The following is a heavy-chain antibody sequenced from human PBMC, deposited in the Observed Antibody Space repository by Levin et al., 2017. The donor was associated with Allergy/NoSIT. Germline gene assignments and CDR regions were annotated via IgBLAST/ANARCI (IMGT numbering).Heavy chain of an antibody. V-gene: IGHV1-18*01. CDR1: GYTFTNYG. D-gene: IGHD1-14*01. CDR3: ARDNPPLSNRGELDY. CDR2: MSPYNGKT. Sequence: ASVKVSCKASGYTFTNYGLTWVRQAPGQGLEWMGWMSPYNGKTNYAQKLQDRITMTRDTSTSTAYMELTSLISDDTAVYYCARDNPPLSNRGELDYWGQGTLVTVSS. J-gene: IGHJ4*02.